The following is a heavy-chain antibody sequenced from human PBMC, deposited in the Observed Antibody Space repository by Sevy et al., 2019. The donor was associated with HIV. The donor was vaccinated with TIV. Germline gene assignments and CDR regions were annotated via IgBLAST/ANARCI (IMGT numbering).Heavy chain of an antibody. V-gene: IGHV1-2*06. CDR2: INPNTGGT. Sequence: ASVKVSCKASGYTFTGYYVNWVRQAPGQGLEWMGRINPNTGGTNYAQRFQGRVIMTRDTSITTAYMELSSLRSDDTAVYYWARDRGFRDDDAFNIWGQGTMVTVSS. CDR3: ARDRGFRDDDAFNI. CDR1: GYTFTGYY. J-gene: IGHJ3*02.